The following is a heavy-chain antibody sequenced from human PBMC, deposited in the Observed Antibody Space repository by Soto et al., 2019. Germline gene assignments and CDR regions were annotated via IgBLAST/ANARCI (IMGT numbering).Heavy chain of an antibody. CDR1: GGTFSSYT. J-gene: IGHJ6*03. Sequence: GASVKVSWKASGGTFSSYTISWVRQAPGQGLEWMGRIIPILGIANYAQKFQGRVTITADKSTSTAYMELSSLRSEDTAVYYCARGFERDLDFWSGYYGDYYHYYMDVWGKGTTVTVSS. V-gene: IGHV1-69*02. CDR3: ARGFERDLDFWSGYYGDYYHYYMDV. D-gene: IGHD3-3*01. CDR2: IIPILGIA.